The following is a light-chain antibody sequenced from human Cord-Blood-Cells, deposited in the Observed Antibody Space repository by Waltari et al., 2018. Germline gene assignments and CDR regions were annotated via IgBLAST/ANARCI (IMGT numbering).Light chain of an antibody. J-gene: IGKJ3*01. CDR1: QSVSSSH. Sequence: EIVLTQSPGTLSLSPGERATLSCRASQSVSSSHLAWYQQNPGQAPRLLIYGASSRATGIPDRLSGSGSGTDFTLTISRLEPEDFAVYYCQQYGSSPFTFGPGTKVDIK. CDR2: GAS. V-gene: IGKV3-20*01. CDR3: QQYGSSPFT.